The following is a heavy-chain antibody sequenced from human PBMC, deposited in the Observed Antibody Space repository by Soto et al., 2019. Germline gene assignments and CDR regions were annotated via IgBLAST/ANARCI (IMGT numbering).Heavy chain of an antibody. J-gene: IGHJ6*02. CDR1: GFTFSNSW. Sequence: VGSLRLSCAASGFTFSNSWMGWVRQAPGKGLEWVANIKEDGSEKDYVDPVKGRFTITRDNAKNSLYLQMNNLRAEDTAVYFCTRKRFGMDVWGQGTTVTVSS. V-gene: IGHV3-7*03. CDR3: TRKRFGMDV. CDR2: IKEDGSEK.